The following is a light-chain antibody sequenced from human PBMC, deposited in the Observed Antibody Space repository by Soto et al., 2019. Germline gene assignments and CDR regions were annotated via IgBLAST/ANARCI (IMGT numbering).Light chain of an antibody. CDR3: QQYDNWWS. V-gene: IGKV3-15*01. J-gene: IGKJ1*01. CDR1: QSVSSN. CDR2: GAS. Sequence: EIVMTQSPATLSVSPGERATLTCRASQSVSSNLAWYQLKPGQAPRLLIYGASTRATGIPARFSGSGSGTEFTLTISSLQSEHFAVYYCQQYDNWWSFGQGTKVEIK.